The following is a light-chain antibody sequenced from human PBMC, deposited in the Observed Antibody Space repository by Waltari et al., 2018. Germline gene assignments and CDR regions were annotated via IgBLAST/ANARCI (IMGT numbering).Light chain of an antibody. CDR2: DAS. Sequence: ENLLTQSPGTLSLSPGERATLSCRASQSVSSNLAWYQQKPGQVPRLLIYDASNRATGIPARFSGSGSGTDFILTISSLEPEDFAVYYCQQRTHSLTFGGGTKVVIK. CDR3: QQRTHSLT. J-gene: IGKJ4*01. CDR1: QSVSSN. V-gene: IGKV3-11*01.